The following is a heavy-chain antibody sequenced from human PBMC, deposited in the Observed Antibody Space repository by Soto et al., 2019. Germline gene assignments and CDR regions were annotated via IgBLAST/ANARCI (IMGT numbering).Heavy chain of an antibody. CDR2: VHYSGST. D-gene: IGHD2-21*02. Sequence: PSETLSLTCSVSGGSIRSNIYYWGWIRQPPGKGLEWIATVHYSGSTYYTPSLKNRVTISADTSNNQFSLRLNSVTAADTAFYYCAREGALLFGGNSDYYSTMDVWGQGTTVTVS. CDR3: AREGALLFGGNSDYYSTMDV. J-gene: IGHJ6*02. CDR1: GGSIRSNIYY. V-gene: IGHV4-39*02.